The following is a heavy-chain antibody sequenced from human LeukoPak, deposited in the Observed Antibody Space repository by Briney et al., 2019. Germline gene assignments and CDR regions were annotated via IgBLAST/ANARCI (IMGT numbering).Heavy chain of an antibody. CDR2: INPNSGGT. Sequence: ASVKVSCKASGYTFTGYYMHWVRQAPGQGLEWMGWINPNSGGTNYAQKFQGRVTMTRDTSISTAYMELSRLRSEDTAVYYCARDSPDRIGPFDYWGQGALVTVSS. CDR3: ARDSPDRIGPFDY. D-gene: IGHD2-15*01. J-gene: IGHJ4*02. CDR1: GYTFTGYY. V-gene: IGHV1-2*02.